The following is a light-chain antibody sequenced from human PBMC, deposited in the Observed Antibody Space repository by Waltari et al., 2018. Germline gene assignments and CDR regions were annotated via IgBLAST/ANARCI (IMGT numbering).Light chain of an antibody. CDR2: GTS. Sequence: EIVLTQSPGSLSLSPGERATLSCRASESLSSNSLALYQQKPGQGPRLLIFGTSTTATGIPDRFSGGGSGTDFTLTISSLEPEDSALYFCQQYEKAPRTFGQGTKVEIE. J-gene: IGKJ1*01. V-gene: IGKV3-20*01. CDR1: ESLSSNS. CDR3: QQYEKAPRT.